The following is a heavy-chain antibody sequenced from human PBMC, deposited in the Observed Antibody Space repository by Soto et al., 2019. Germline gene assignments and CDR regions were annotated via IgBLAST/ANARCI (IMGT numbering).Heavy chain of an antibody. CDR3: ATVPPATIAEAGTGAFDY. CDR1: GYTLTELS. D-gene: IGHD6-19*01. CDR2: FDPEDGET. Sequence: ASVKVSCKVSGYTLTELSMHWVRQAPGKGLEWMGGFDPEDGETIYAQKFQGRVTMTEDTSTDTAYMELSSLRSEDTAVYYCATVPPATIAEAGTGAFDYWGQGTLVTVSP. J-gene: IGHJ4*02. V-gene: IGHV1-24*01.